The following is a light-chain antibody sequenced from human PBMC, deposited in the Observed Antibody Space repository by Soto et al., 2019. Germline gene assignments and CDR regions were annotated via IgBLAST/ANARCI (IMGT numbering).Light chain of an antibody. Sequence: EIVLTQSPATLSSSPGERATLSCRASQTVSNKLAWYQHKPGQAPRLLIYDTSNRATGIPARFSGSGSGTDFTLTISRLEPEDFAVYYCHQRTSWPRTFGQGTKVDIK. J-gene: IGKJ1*01. CDR3: HQRTSWPRT. V-gene: IGKV3-11*01. CDR1: QTVSNK. CDR2: DTS.